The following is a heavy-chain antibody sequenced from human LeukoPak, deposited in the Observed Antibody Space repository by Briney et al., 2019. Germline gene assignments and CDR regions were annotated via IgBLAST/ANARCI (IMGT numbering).Heavy chain of an antibody. V-gene: IGHV4-34*01. CDR1: SGSFSGYY. Sequence: PSETLSLTCAVYSGSFSGYYWSWIRQPPGKGLEWIGEINHSGSTNYNPSLKSRVTISVDTSKNQFSLKLSSVTAADTAVYYCARIARLRFLEWLPYYFDYWGQGTLVTVSS. CDR3: ARIARLRFLEWLPYYFDY. D-gene: IGHD3-3*01. J-gene: IGHJ4*02. CDR2: INHSGST.